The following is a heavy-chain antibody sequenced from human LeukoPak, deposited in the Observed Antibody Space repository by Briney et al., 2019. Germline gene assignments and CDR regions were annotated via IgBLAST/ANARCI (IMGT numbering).Heavy chain of an antibody. CDR1: GFTFSSYA. CDR3: ARGTVTAPDY. V-gene: IGHV3-23*01. CDR2: ISASGDRT. D-gene: IGHD2-21*02. Sequence: GGSLGLSCAASGFTFSSYAMSWVRQAPGRGLEWVSAISASGDRTYYADSVKGRFTISRDNSKNTLYLQMNRLRPEDTAVYYCARGTVTAPDYWGQGTLVTVSS. J-gene: IGHJ4*02.